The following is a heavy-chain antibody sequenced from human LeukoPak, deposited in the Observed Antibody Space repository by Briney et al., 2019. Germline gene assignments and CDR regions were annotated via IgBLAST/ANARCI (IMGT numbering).Heavy chain of an antibody. V-gene: IGHV3-30*18. Sequence: PGRSLRLSYAASGFTFSSYGMHWVRQAPGKGLEWVAVISYDGSNKYYADSVKGRFTISRDNSKNTLYLQMNSLRAEDTAVYYCAKDHSFDYGDPYYYYGMDVWGKGTTVTVSS. D-gene: IGHD4-17*01. CDR1: GFTFSSYG. J-gene: IGHJ6*04. CDR3: AKDHSFDYGDPYYYYGMDV. CDR2: ISYDGSNK.